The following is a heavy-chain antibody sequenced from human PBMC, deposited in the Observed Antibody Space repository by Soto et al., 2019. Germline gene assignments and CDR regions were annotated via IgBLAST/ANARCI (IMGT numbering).Heavy chain of an antibody. V-gene: IGHV4-59*01. J-gene: IGHJ6*02. CDR3: ARNRLFYGDYGHYGMDV. Sequence: SETLSLTCTVSGGSISSYYWSRIRQPPGKGLEWIGYIYYSGSTNYNPSLKSRVTISVDTSKNQFSLKLSSVTAADTAVYYCARNRLFYGDYGHYGMDVWGQGTTVTVSS. D-gene: IGHD4-17*01. CDR2: IYYSGST. CDR1: GGSISSYY.